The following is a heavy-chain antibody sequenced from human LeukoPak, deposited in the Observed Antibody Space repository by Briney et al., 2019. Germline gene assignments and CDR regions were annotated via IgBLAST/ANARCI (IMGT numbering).Heavy chain of an antibody. Sequence: GGSLRLSCAASGFTLSNAWMSWVRQAPGKGVGWVGRIKSKTDGGTTASAAPVKARFTISRDDSKNTLKLQINRLKTDDTAVYYGTTCYCSGGSFYSSYFYYWGQGTLVTVSS. CDR1: GFTLSNAW. V-gene: IGHV3-15*01. CDR2: IKSKTDGGTT. CDR3: TTCYCSGGSFYSSYFYY. D-gene: IGHD2-15*01. J-gene: IGHJ4*02.